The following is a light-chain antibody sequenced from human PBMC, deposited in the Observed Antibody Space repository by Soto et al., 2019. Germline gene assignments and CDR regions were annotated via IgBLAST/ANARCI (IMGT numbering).Light chain of an antibody. V-gene: IGKV3-11*01. Sequence: VLTESPATLSLTAGERGTVCCMASQSVSNFLAWYQQKPGQAPRLLIYDASTRATGIPARFSGSGSGTDFTLTLRSLEPEDFAVYHCQQYNNWPRTFGQGTKV. CDR2: DAS. CDR1: QSVSNF. CDR3: QQYNNWPRT. J-gene: IGKJ1*01.